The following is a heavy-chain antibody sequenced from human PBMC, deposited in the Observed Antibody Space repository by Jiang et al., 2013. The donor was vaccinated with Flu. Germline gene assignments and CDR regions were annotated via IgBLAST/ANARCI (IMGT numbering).Heavy chain of an antibody. V-gene: IGHV1-3*01. Sequence: LEWMGWINAGNGNTKYSQKFQGRVTITRDTSASTAYMELSSLRSEDTAVYYCESYYYGSGSYYKDYWGQGTLVTVSS. D-gene: IGHD3-10*01. CDR2: INAGNGNT. CDR3: ESYYYGSGSYYKDY. J-gene: IGHJ4*02.